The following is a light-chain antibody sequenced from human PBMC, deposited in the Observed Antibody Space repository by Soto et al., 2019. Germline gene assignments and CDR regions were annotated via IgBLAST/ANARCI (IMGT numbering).Light chain of an antibody. CDR2: QVS. J-gene: IGLJ3*02. CDR3: TSYTTSSTWV. CDR1: GSDVGRYNY. Sequence: QSALTQPASVSGSPGQSITISCTGTGSDVGRYNYVSWYQQYPGKVPKLMIYQVSNRPSGLPIRFSGSNSGDTASLTISGLQAEDEADYYCTSYTTSSTWVFGGGTKLTVL. V-gene: IGLV2-14*01.